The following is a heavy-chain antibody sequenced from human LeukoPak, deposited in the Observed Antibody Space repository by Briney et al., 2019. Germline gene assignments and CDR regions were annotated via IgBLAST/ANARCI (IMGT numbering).Heavy chain of an antibody. Sequence: SETPSLTCTVSGGSISSYYWSWIRQPPGKGLEWIGYIYYSGSTSYNPSLKSRVTISVDTSKNQFSLKLSSVTAADTAVYYCARAGRGSGWPDYWGQGTLVTVSS. D-gene: IGHD6-19*01. CDR3: ARAGRGSGWPDY. V-gene: IGHV4-59*01. CDR2: IYYSGST. J-gene: IGHJ4*02. CDR1: GGSISSYY.